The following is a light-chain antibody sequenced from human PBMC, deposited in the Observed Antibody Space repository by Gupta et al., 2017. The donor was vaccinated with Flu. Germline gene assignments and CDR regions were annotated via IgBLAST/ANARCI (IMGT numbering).Light chain of an antibody. J-gene: IGLJ3*02. CDR3: HVSAGNGNHSVWV. CDR2: DER. V-gene: IGLV3-21*02. CDR1: NVGSKT. Sequence: SSVLTQPPTVSVAPGQTARITCGGNNVGSKTVHWYQQQPGQAPALVLHDERHRHSGTPGPFSCSASGNAATATITRVGAQDEADSDYHVSAGNGNHSVWVFGGGTKLTVL.